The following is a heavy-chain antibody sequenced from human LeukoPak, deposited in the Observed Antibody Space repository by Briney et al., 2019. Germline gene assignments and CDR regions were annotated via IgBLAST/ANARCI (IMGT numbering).Heavy chain of an antibody. D-gene: IGHD6-19*01. Sequence: GGSLRLSCAASGFTFSSYGMHWVRQAPGKGLEWVAFIRYDGSNKYYADSVKGRFTISRDNSKNTLYLQMNSLRAEDTAVYYCAKDPRVQWLVLVNYYYYMDVWGKGTTVTVSS. CDR2: IRYDGSNK. J-gene: IGHJ6*03. CDR1: GFTFSSYG. V-gene: IGHV3-30*02. CDR3: AKDPRVQWLVLVNYYYYMDV.